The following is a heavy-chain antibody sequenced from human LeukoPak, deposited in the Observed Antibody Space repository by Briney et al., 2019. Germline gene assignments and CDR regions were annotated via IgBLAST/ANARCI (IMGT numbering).Heavy chain of an antibody. V-gene: IGHV1-46*01. CDR2: INPSGGTT. CDR1: GYTFTSYD. J-gene: IGHJ4*02. Sequence: ASVKVSCKASGYTFTSYDINWVRQAPGQGLEWMGIINPSGGTTSYAQKFQGRVTMTRDTSTSTVYMELSSLKSEDTAVYYCARGNPPGYSLDYWGQGTLVTVSS. CDR3: ARGNPPGYSLDY. D-gene: IGHD5-18*01.